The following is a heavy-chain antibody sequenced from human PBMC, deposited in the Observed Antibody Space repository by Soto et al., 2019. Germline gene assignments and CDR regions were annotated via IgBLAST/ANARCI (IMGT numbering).Heavy chain of an antibody. CDR2: MSSDGRNE. CDR3: AKVGHIAVVTAWFDY. Sequence: PGVSLRLSCEGSGFTFSKYGMHWVRQAPGKGLEWVAVMSSDGRNEYYADSVKGRFAISRDNSNSTLYLQMSSLRPEDTAVYYCAKVGHIAVVTAWFDYWGQGTLVTVSS. J-gene: IGHJ4*02. V-gene: IGHV3-30*18. D-gene: IGHD2-21*02. CDR1: GFTFSKYG.